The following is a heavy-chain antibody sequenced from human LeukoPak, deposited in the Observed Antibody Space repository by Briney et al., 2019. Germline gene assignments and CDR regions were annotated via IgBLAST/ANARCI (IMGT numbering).Heavy chain of an antibody. D-gene: IGHD1-26*01. V-gene: IGHV4-34*01. J-gene: IGHJ4*02. CDR3: ARAGGIRLFDY. Sequence: SETLSLTCAVYGGSFSGYYWSWIRQPPGKGLEWIGEINRSGSTNYNPSLKSRVTISVDTSKNQFSLKLSSVTAADTAVYYCARAGGIRLFDYWGQGTLVTVSS. CDR1: GGSFSGYY. CDR2: INRSGST.